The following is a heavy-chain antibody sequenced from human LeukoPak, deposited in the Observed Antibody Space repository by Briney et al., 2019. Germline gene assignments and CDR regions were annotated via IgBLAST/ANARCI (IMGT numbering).Heavy chain of an antibody. J-gene: IGHJ6*03. CDR1: GFTFSSYA. CDR3: AKLGGHPLHNYYVGV. CDR2: ILDSGYST. V-gene: IGHV3-23*01. Sequence: GGSLRLSCTASGFTFSSYAMSWVRQAPGKGLEWVSGILDSGYSTYYANSVKGRFTISRDNSNNTLYLQMNSLRAEDTAVYYCAKLGGHPLHNYYVGVWGKGTTVAVSS. D-gene: IGHD3-16*01.